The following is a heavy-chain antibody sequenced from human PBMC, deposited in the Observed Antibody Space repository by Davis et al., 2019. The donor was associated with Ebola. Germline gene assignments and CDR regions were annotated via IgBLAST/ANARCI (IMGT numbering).Heavy chain of an antibody. CDR3: ARAAGLYCSSTSCYDWSDP. CDR1: GGSISSSSYY. D-gene: IGHD2-2*01. J-gene: IGHJ5*02. V-gene: IGHV4-39*01. Sequence: SETLSLTCTVSGGSISSSSYYWGWIRQPPGKGLEWIGNIYYSGSTYYNPSLKSRVTISVDTSKNQFSLKLSSVTAADTAVYYCARAAGLYCSSTSCYDWSDPWGQGTLVTVSS. CDR2: IYYSGST.